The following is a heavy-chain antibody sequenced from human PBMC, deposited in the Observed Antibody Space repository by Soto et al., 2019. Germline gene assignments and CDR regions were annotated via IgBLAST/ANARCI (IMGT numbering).Heavy chain of an antibody. J-gene: IGHJ4*02. Sequence: GGSLRLSCAASGFTFSSDWMHWFRQAPGKGLVWVSRINGSGSSTSYADSVKGRFTISRDNSKNTLYLQMNGLRAEDTAVYYCAKPFARYCSGGSCYESPFDYWGQGTLVTVSS. CDR2: INGSGSST. D-gene: IGHD2-15*01. CDR1: GFTFSSDW. CDR3: AKPFARYCSGGSCYESPFDY. V-gene: IGHV3-74*01.